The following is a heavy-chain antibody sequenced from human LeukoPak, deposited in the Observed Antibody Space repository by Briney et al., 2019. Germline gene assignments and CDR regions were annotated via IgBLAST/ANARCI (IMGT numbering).Heavy chain of an antibody. V-gene: IGHV4-30-4*01. J-gene: IGHJ4*02. D-gene: IGHD3-22*01. CDR3: ARDGGNYYDSSGYSPLDY. CDR2: IYYSGST. CDR1: GGSISSGDYY. Sequence: SQTLSLTCTVSGGSISSGDYYWSWIRQPPGKGLEWIGYIYYSGSTYYNPSLKSRVTISVDTSKNQFSLKLSSVTAADTAVYYCARDGGNYYDSSGYSPLDYWGQGTLVTVSS.